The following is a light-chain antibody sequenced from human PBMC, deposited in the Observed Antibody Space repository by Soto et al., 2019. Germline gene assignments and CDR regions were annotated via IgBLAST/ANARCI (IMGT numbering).Light chain of an antibody. Sequence: QSALTQLASVSGSPGQSITISCTGTSSDVGGYNYVSWYQQHPGKAPKLIIFEVSYRPSGISNRFSASKSGDTASLTISGLQADDEADYYCCSYAGSYTYVFGTGTKVTVL. J-gene: IGLJ1*01. CDR1: SSDVGGYNY. CDR2: EVS. V-gene: IGLV2-14*01. CDR3: CSYAGSYTYV.